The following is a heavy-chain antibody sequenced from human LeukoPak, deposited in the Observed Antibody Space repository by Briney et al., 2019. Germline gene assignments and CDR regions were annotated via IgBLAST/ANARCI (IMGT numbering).Heavy chain of an antibody. CDR2: ISAYNGNT. Sequence: VASVKVSCKASGYTFTSYGISWVRQAPGQGLEWMGWISAYNGNTNYAQKLQGRVTMTTDTSTSTAYMELRSLRSDDTAVYYCARESYDSSGYYYFYWGQGTLVTVSS. V-gene: IGHV1-18*01. CDR1: GYTFTSYG. D-gene: IGHD3-22*01. J-gene: IGHJ4*02. CDR3: ARESYDSSGYYYFY.